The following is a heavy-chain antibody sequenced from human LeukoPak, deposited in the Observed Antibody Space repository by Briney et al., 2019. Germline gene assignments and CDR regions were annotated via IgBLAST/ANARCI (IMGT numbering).Heavy chain of an antibody. Sequence: GRSLRLSCAASGFTFSSYAMHWVRQAPGKGLEWVAVISYDGSNKYYADSVKGRFTISRDNSKNTLYVQMNSLRVEDTAVYYCAKDSYGSGFDYWGLGTLVTVSS. CDR1: GFTFSSYA. CDR3: AKDSYGSGFDY. D-gene: IGHD3-10*01. CDR2: ISYDGSNK. V-gene: IGHV3-30-3*01. J-gene: IGHJ4*02.